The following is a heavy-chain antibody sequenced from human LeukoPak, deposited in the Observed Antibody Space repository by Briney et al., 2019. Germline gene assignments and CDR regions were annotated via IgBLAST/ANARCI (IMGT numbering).Heavy chain of an antibody. D-gene: IGHD3-16*02. CDR3: ARAMITFGGVIVPFFDY. Sequence: SETLSLTCTVSGGSISSYYWSWIRQPAGKGLEWIGRIYTSGSPNYNPSLKSRVTMPVDTSKNQFSLKLSSVAAADTALYYRARAMITFGGVIVPFFDYWGQGTLLTVSS. CDR1: GGSISSYY. CDR2: IYTSGSP. J-gene: IGHJ4*02. V-gene: IGHV4-4*07.